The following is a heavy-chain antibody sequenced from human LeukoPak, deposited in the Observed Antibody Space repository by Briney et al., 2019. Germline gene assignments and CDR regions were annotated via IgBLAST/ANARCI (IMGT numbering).Heavy chain of an antibody. CDR3: ARGLYYYGSGSFYYYYYGMDV. CDR1: GGSFSGYY. Sequence: SETLSLTCAVYGGSFSGYYWSWIRQPPGKGLEWIGEINHSGSTNYNPSPKSRVTISVDTSKNQFSLKLSSVTAADTAVYYCARGLYYYGSGSFYYYYYGMDVWGQGTTVTVSS. J-gene: IGHJ6*02. CDR2: INHSGST. V-gene: IGHV4-34*01. D-gene: IGHD3-10*01.